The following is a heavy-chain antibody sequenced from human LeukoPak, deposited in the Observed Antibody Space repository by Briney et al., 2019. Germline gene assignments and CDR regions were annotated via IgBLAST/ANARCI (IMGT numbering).Heavy chain of an antibody. J-gene: IGHJ6*03. CDR2: IYTSGST. CDR1: GGSISSYY. D-gene: IGHD2-2*01. V-gene: IGHV4-4*07. Sequence: SETLSLTCTVSGGSISSYYWSWIRQPAGRGLEWIGRIYTSGSTNYNPSLKSRVTMSVDTSKNQFSLKLSSVTAADTAVYYCAREVRGSSTSGIWDYYYYYYMDVWGKGTTVTVSS. CDR3: AREVRGSSTSGIWDYYYYYYMDV.